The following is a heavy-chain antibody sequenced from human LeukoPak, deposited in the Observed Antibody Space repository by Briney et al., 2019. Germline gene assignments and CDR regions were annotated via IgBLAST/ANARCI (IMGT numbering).Heavy chain of an antibody. CDR1: GFTFSGSA. CDR2: IRSKANSYAT. Sequence: GGSLRLSCAASGFTFSGSAMHWVRQASGKGLEWVGRIRSKANSYATSYAASVKGRFTISRDDSKNTAYLQMNSLKTDDTAVYYCTRRDALLANAFDIWGQGTMVTVSS. V-gene: IGHV3-73*01. CDR3: TRRDALLANAFDI. D-gene: IGHD2-15*01. J-gene: IGHJ3*02.